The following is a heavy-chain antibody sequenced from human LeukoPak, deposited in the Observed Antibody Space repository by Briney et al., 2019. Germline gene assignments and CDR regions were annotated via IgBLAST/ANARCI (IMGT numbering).Heavy chain of an antibody. Sequence: AETLSLTCAVYGGSFRGYYWSWIRQPPGKGLEWVGEIHYTGATNYKPSLKSRVTISGDPSRNQFSLRVSSVTAADTAVYYCARGVLGPYYFDLWGRGTLVTVSS. CDR2: IHYTGAT. CDR1: GGSFRGYY. CDR3: ARGVLGPYYFDL. V-gene: IGHV4-34*01. D-gene: IGHD7-27*01. J-gene: IGHJ2*01.